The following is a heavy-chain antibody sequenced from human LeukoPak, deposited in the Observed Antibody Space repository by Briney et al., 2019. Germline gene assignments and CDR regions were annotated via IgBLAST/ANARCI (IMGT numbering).Heavy chain of an antibody. CDR2: ISAYNGNT. CDR3: ARVMYTIFGVVTPNAFDI. D-gene: IGHD3-3*01. J-gene: IGHJ3*02. Sequence: ASVKVSCKASGYTFTSYGISWVRQAPGQGLEWMGWISAYNGNTNYAQKLQGRVTMTTDTSTSTAYMELRSLRSVDTAVYYCARVMYTIFGVVTPNAFDIWGQGTMVTVSS. V-gene: IGHV1-18*01. CDR1: GYTFTSYG.